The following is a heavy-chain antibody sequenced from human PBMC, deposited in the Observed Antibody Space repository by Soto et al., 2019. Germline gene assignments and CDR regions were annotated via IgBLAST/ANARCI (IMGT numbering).Heavy chain of an antibody. J-gene: IGHJ6*02. CDR1: GFTFSSYW. Sequence: GGSLRLSCAASGFTFSSYWMSWVRQAPGKGLEWVANIKQDGSEKYYVDSVKGRFTISRDNAKNSLYLQMNSLGAEDTAVYYCARVEYYDYVWGSYRTRFYYYYGMDVWGQGTTVTVSS. V-gene: IGHV3-7*01. CDR3: ARVEYYDYVWGSYRTRFYYYYGMDV. D-gene: IGHD3-16*02. CDR2: IKQDGSEK.